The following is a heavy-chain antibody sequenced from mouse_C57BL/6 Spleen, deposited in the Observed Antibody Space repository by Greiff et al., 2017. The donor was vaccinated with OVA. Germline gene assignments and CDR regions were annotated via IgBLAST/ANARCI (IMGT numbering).Heavy chain of an antibody. CDR2: ISSGSSTI. CDR1: GFTFSDYG. D-gene: IGHD2-1*01. J-gene: IGHJ2*01. Sequence: EVMLVESGGGLVKPGGSLKLSCAASGFTFSDYGMHWVRQAPEKGLEWVAYISSGSSTIYYADTVKGRFTISRDNAKNTLFLQMTSLRSEDTAMYYCARRYGNYPDYWGQGTTLTVSS. CDR3: ARRYGNYPDY. V-gene: IGHV5-17*01.